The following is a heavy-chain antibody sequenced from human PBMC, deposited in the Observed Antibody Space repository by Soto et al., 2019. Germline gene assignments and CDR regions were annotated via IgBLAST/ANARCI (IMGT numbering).Heavy chain of an antibody. Sequence: EVHLVESGGGLVKPGGSLRLSCAASGFTFRDFTMNWFRQAPGKVLEWVSSISSSGTFKYYSDSLGGRFTISRDNAKNSLYLQLNSLRGEDTAIYYCARDDLYDSTGYDSWGQGTLVTV. CDR2: ISSSGTFK. J-gene: IGHJ5*02. CDR3: ARDDLYDSTGYDS. V-gene: IGHV3-21*01. CDR1: GFTFRDFT. D-gene: IGHD3-22*01.